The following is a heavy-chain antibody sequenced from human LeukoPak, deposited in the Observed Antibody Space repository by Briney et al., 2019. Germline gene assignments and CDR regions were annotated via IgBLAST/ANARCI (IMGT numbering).Heavy chain of an antibody. D-gene: IGHD6-19*01. V-gene: IGHV3-7*01. CDR1: GFTFSSYW. Sequence: PGGSLRLSCAASGFTFSSYWMSWVRQAPGKGLEWVANIKQDGSEKYYVDSVKGRFTISRDNAKNSLYLQMSSLRAEDTAVYYCARDQGTSSDWPYYYYYYMDVWGKGTTVTVSS. CDR3: ARDQGTSSDWPYYYYYYMDV. J-gene: IGHJ6*03. CDR2: IKQDGSEK.